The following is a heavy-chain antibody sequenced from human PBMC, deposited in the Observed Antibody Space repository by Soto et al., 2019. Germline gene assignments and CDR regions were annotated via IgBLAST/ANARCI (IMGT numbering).Heavy chain of an antibody. V-gene: IGHV1-69*12. CDR3: ARDFPEYSSSRLCWWFDP. CDR1: GGTFSSYA. CDR2: IIPIFGTA. D-gene: IGHD6-6*01. J-gene: IGHJ5*02. Sequence: QVQLVQSGAEVKKPGSSVKVSCKASGGTFSSYAISWVRQAPGQGLEWMGGIIPIFGTANYAQKFQGRVTITADESTSTAYMELSSLRSEATAVYYCARDFPEYSSSRLCWWFDPWGQGTLVTVSS.